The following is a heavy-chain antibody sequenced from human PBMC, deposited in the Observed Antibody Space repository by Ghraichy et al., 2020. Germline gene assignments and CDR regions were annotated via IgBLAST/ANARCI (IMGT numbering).Heavy chain of an antibody. J-gene: IGHJ6*02. D-gene: IGHD3-3*01. CDR2: ISGSGGST. CDR1: GFTFSSYA. CDR3: AKEQSYYDFWSGYSYYYYGMDV. Sequence: LSLTCAASGFTFSSYAMSWVRQAPGKGLEWVSAISGSGGSTYYADSVKGRFTISRDNSKNTLYLQMNSLRAEDTAVYYCAKEQSYYDFWSGYSYYYYGMDVWGQGTTVTVSS. V-gene: IGHV3-23*01.